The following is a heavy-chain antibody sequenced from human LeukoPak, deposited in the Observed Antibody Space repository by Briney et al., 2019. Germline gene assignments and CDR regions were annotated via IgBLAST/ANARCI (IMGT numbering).Heavy chain of an antibody. J-gene: IGHJ6*04. CDR2: IGSSGSTI. CDR1: GFTFSTYE. V-gene: IGHV3-48*03. Sequence: PGGSLRLSCAASGFTFSTYEMNWVRQAPGKGLEWVSYIGSSGSTIYYADSVKGRFTISRDNAKNSLYLQMNSLRAEDTAVYYCAREGRSGCDLTGYYGMDVWGKGTTVTVSS. D-gene: IGHD5-12*01. CDR3: AREGRSGCDLTGYYGMDV.